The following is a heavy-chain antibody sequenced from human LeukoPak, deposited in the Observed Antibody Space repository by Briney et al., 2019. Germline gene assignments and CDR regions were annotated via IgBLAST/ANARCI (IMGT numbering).Heavy chain of an antibody. CDR2: ISWNSGSI. V-gene: IGHV3-9*03. D-gene: IGHD6-6*01. CDR3: AKGFGGSSSGLDY. CDR1: RFTFDDYA. J-gene: IGHJ4*02. Sequence: GGSLRLSCAASRFTFDDYAMHWVRQAPGKGLEWVSGISWNSGSIGYADSVKGRFTISRDNAKNSLYLQMNSLRAEDMALYYCAKGFGGSSSGLDYWGQGTLVTVSS.